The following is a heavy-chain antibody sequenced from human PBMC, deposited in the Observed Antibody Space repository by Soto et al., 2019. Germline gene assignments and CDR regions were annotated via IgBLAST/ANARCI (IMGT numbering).Heavy chain of an antibody. V-gene: IGHV1-69*06. J-gene: IGHJ6*04. CDR2: IIPIFGTA. CDR1: GGTFSSYA. Sequence: AAVKVSCKSSGGTFSSYAISWVRQAPGQGLEWMGGIIPIFGTANYAQKFQGRVTITADKSTSTAYMELSSLRSEDTAVYYCARSGVSRFLELLVAPNNYYYGRDGWGKRTTVTV. D-gene: IGHD3-3*01. CDR3: ARSGVSRFLELLVAPNNYYYGRDG.